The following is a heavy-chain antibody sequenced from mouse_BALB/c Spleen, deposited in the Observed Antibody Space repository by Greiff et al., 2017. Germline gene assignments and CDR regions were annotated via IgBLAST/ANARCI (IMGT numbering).Heavy chain of an antibody. CDR2: INSDGGST. J-gene: IGHJ1*01. Sequence: EVNVVESGGGLVQPGESLKLSCESNEYEFPSHDMSWVRKTPEKRLELVAAINSDGGSTYYPDTMERRFIISRDNTKKTLYLQMSSLRSEDTALYYCARRGVVATYWYFDVWGAGTTVTVSS. D-gene: IGHD1-1*01. CDR3: ARRGVVATYWYFDV. V-gene: IGHV5-2*01. CDR1: EYEFPSHD.